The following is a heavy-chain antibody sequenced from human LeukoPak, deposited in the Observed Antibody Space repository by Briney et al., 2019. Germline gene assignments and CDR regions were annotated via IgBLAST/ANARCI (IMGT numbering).Heavy chain of an antibody. CDR1: GGSISSYY. CDR2: INHSGST. CDR3: ARVLRYFDWAFDI. D-gene: IGHD3-9*01. V-gene: IGHV4-34*01. Sequence: PSETLSLTCTVSGGSISSYYWSWIRQPAGKGLEWIGEINHSGSTNYNPSLKSRVTISVDTSKNQFSLKLSSVTAADTAVYYCARVLRYFDWAFDIWGQGTMVTVSS. J-gene: IGHJ3*02.